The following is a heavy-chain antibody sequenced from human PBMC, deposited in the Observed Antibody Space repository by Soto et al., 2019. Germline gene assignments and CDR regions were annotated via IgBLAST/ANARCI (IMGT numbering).Heavy chain of an antibody. D-gene: IGHD3-22*01. CDR3: AKDPYVSSAYSSDPHPLAFDY. V-gene: IGHV3-23*01. CDR1: GFTFSSYA. Sequence: GGSLRLSCAASGFTFSSYAMSWVRQAPGKGLEWVSAISGSGGSTYYADSVKGRFTISRDNSKNTLYLQMNSLRAEDTAVYYCAKDPYVSSAYSSDPHPLAFDYCRQGTLVPVSS. CDR2: ISGSGGST. J-gene: IGHJ4*02.